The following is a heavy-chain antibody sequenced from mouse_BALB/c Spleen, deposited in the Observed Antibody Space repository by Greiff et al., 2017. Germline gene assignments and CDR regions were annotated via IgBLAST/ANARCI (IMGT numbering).Heavy chain of an antibody. CDR1: GYSITSDYA. J-gene: IGHJ3*01. Sequence: DVKLQESGPGLVKPSQSLSLTCTVTGYSITSDYAWNWIRQFPGNKLEWMGYISYSGSTSYNPSLKSRISITRDTSKNQFFLQLNSVTTEDTATYYCARGDGNYRWFAYWGQGTLVTVSA. CDR3: ARGDGNYRWFAY. CDR2: ISYSGST. D-gene: IGHD2-1*01. V-gene: IGHV3-2*02.